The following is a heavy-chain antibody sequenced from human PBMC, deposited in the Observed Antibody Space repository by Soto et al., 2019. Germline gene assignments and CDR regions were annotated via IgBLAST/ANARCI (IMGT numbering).Heavy chain of an antibody. CDR3: ASSEPELREGMIYYYGMDV. V-gene: IGHV3-23*01. Sequence: GGSLRLSCAASGFTFSSHAMSWVRQAPGKGLEWVSAISVSGGSTYSADSVKGRFTISRDNSKNTLYLQMNSLRAEDTAVYYCASSEPELREGMIYYYGMDVWGQGTTVTVSS. CDR1: GFTFSSHA. CDR2: ISVSGGST. D-gene: IGHD3-16*01. J-gene: IGHJ6*02.